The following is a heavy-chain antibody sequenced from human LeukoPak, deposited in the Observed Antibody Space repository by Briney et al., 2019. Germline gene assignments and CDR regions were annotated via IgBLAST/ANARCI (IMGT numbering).Heavy chain of an antibody. CDR1: GGSMTGYY. CDR2: VHYAGAT. CDR3: ARGNILTGYCFDF. Sequence: AETRSLSGAVDGGSMTGYYWSWSRQTLGGGVEEVGEVHYAGATSYNPSLKSRPTISTDTSKNHFSLRLTSVTAADTAVYYCARGNILTGYCFDFWGQGALVTVSS. J-gene: IGHJ4*02. V-gene: IGHV4-34*01. D-gene: IGHD3-9*01.